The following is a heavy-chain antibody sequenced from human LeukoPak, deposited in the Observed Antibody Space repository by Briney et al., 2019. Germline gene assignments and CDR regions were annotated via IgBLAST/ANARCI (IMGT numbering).Heavy chain of an antibody. V-gene: IGHV4-31*03. J-gene: IGHJ4*02. Sequence: SSETLSLTCTVSGGSISSGGYYWSWIRQPPGKGLEWIGYIYYSGSTYYNPSLKSRVTISVDTSKNQFSLKLSSVTAADTAVYYCARAVSSGVSHFDYWGQGTLVTVSS. CDR1: GGSISSGGYY. CDR2: IYYSGST. CDR3: ARAVSSGVSHFDY. D-gene: IGHD6-19*01.